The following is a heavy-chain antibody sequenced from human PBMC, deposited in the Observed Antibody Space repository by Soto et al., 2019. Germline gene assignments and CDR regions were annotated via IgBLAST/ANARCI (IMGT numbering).Heavy chain of an antibody. Sequence: GASVKVSCKASGYTFTGYYMHWVRQAPGQGLEWMGWINPNSGGTNYAQKFQGWVTMTRDTSISTAYMELSRLRSDDTAVYYCARSRGSSSYYYGMDVWGQGTTVTSP. V-gene: IGHV1-2*04. D-gene: IGHD6-6*01. CDR3: ARSRGSSSYYYGMDV. CDR1: GYTFTGYY. J-gene: IGHJ6*02. CDR2: INPNSGGT.